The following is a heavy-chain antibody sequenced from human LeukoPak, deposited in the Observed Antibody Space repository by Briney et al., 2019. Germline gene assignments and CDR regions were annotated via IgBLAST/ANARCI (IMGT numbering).Heavy chain of an antibody. J-gene: IGHJ4*02. CDR3: AKDSAAGTPYYFDY. V-gene: IGHV3-74*01. CDR1: GFIFGKSW. D-gene: IGHD6-13*01. Sequence: GGSLRLSCAASGFIFGKSWMHWVRQAPGKGLVWVSRTDGSSTIYADSVKGRFSVSMDNAQNTLYLQMNSLRAEDTAVYYCAKDSAAGTPYYFDYWGQGTLVTVSS. CDR2: TDGSST.